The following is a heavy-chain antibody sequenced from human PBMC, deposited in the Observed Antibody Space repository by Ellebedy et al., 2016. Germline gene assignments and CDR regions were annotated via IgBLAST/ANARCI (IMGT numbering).Heavy chain of an antibody. CDR1: GGTFSSYA. Sequence: ASVKVSCKASGGTFSSYAISWVRQAPGQGLEWMGGIIPIFGTANYAQKFQGRVTMTTDTSTSTAYMELRSLRSEDTAMYYCARVFQYNWNYYYGMDVWGQGTTVTVSS. V-gene: IGHV1-69*05. J-gene: IGHJ6*02. CDR3: ARVFQYNWNYYYGMDV. CDR2: IIPIFGTA. D-gene: IGHD1-20*01.